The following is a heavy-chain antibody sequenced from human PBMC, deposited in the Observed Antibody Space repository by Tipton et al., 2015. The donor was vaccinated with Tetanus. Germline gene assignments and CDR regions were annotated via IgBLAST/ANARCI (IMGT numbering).Heavy chain of an antibody. Sequence: LACVVSGGPIRGYYWSWIRQPPGKELEWIGWIYYSGSTKYNPSLKSRVTMSVDTSKNQFSLKLRSVSAADTAVYYCARGGSSVGPWGQGTQVSVSS. CDR2: IYYSGST. J-gene: IGHJ5*02. CDR3: ARGGSSVGP. CDR1: GGPIRGYY. D-gene: IGHD3-10*01. V-gene: IGHV4-59*01.